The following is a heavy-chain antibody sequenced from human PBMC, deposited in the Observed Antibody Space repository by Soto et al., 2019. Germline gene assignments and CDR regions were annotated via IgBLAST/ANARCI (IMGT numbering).Heavy chain of an antibody. V-gene: IGHV1-2*04. Sequence: ASVKGSWQAAGSALPGYYVRWGRQAHGQGLEWMGWINPNSGGTNYAQKFQGWVTMTRDTSISTAYMELSRLRSDDTAVYYCARARHLPRTYYYDSSGYYAFDYWGQGTLVTVSS. D-gene: IGHD3-22*01. J-gene: IGHJ4*02. CDR2: INPNSGGT. CDR1: GSALPGYY. CDR3: ARARHLPRTYYYDSSGYYAFDY.